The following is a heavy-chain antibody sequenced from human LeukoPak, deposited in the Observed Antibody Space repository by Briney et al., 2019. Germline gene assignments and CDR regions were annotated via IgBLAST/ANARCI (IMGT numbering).Heavy chain of an antibody. CDR1: GGSLGGYY. CDR2: ISFSGNT. D-gene: IGHD1-26*01. CDR3: ARTSASGATYFDY. J-gene: IGHJ4*02. V-gene: IGHV4-4*07. Sequence: SETLSLTCTVSGGSLGGYYWSWIRQPAGKGLEWIGRISFSGNTHYIPSLESRVTVSFDTSKNQFSLKSTSVTAADTAVYYCARTSASGATYFDYWGQGTLVTVSS.